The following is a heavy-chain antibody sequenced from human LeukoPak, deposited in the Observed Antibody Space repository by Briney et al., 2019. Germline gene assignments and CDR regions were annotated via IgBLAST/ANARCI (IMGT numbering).Heavy chain of an antibody. D-gene: IGHD2-21*02. CDR1: GGTFSSYA. Sequence: SVKVSCKASGGTFSSYAISWVRQAPGQGLEWMGRIIPILGIANYAQKFQGRVTITADKSTSTAYMELSSLRPEDTALYFCASGSGTGVVLKTVGQSMVYWGQGTLVTVSS. CDR2: IIPILGIA. J-gene: IGHJ4*02. V-gene: IGHV1-69*04. CDR3: ASGSGTGVVLKTVGQSMVY.